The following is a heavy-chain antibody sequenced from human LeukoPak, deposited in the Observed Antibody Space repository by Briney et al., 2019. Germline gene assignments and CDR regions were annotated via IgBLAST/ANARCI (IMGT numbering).Heavy chain of an antibody. V-gene: IGHV4-34*01. J-gene: IGHJ3*02. CDR1: GGSFSGYY. CDR2: INHSGST. D-gene: IGHD3-3*01. CDR3: ARGYYDFWSGHLRDAFDI. Sequence: SETLSLTCAVYGGSFSGYYWRWIRQPPGKGVEWMGEINHSGSTNYNPSLKRRVAISGETSKNQFSLKLSSVTAADTAVYYCARGYYDFWSGHLRDAFDIWGQGTMVTVSS.